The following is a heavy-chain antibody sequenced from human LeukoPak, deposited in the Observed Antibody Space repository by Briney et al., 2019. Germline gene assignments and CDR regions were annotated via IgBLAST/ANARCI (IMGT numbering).Heavy chain of an antibody. D-gene: IGHD5-24*01. CDR3: ARDRYGYTLDY. CDR1: GGSVSSNGYF. V-gene: IGHV4-61*08. Sequence: SETLSLTCTVSGGSVSSNGYFWNWIRQPPGTGLEWIGYIYNRGNTNYNPSLKSRVTISVDTSKNQFSLKLSSVTAADTAVYYCARDRYGYTLDYWGQGTLVTVSS. J-gene: IGHJ4*02. CDR2: IYNRGNT.